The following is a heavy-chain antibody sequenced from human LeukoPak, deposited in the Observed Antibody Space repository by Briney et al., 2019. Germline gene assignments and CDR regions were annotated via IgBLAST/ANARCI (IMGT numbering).Heavy chain of an antibody. D-gene: IGHD5-12*01. CDR1: GFTFSSYW. CDR2: IKQDGSEK. V-gene: IGHV3-7*03. Sequence: GGSLRLSCAASGFTFSSYWMSWVRQAPGKGLEWVANIKQDGSEKYYVDSVKGRFTISRDNAKNSLYLQVNSLRAEDTAVYYCARDLLYSWLNYFDYWGQGTLVTVSS. J-gene: IGHJ4*02. CDR3: ARDLLYSWLNYFDY.